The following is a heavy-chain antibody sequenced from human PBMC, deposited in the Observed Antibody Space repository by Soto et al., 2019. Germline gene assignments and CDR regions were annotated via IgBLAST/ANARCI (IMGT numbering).Heavy chain of an antibody. CDR2: ISGSCGST. Sequence: GGSLRLSCTGSGFPFDDFAINWVRQAPGKGLEWVSAISGSCGSTYYADSVKGRFTISGDNSKNTLYLQMNSLRAEDTAVYYCAKDLGYCSSTSCYPHYFDYWGQGTLVTVSS. J-gene: IGHJ4*02. V-gene: IGHV3-23*01. D-gene: IGHD2-2*03. CDR3: AKDLGYCSSTSCYPHYFDY. CDR1: GFPFDDFA.